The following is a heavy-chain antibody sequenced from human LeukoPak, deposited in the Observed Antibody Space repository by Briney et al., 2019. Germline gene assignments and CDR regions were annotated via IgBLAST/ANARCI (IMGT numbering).Heavy chain of an antibody. J-gene: IGHJ4*02. CDR1: GYTFTSYY. Sequence: GASVKVSCKASGYTFTSYYMHWVRQAPGQGLEWMGWINPNSGGTNYAQKFQGRVTMTRDTSISTAYMELSRLRSDDTAVYYCARGGPRWELQYYFDYWGQGTLVTVSS. CDR2: INPNSGGT. V-gene: IGHV1-2*02. CDR3: ARGGPRWELQYYFDY. D-gene: IGHD1-26*01.